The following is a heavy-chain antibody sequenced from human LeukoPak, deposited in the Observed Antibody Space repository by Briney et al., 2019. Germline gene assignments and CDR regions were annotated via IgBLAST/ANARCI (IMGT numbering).Heavy chain of an antibody. CDR1: GGTFSSYA. V-gene: IGHV1-69*05. D-gene: IGHD7-27*01. CDR2: IIPIFGTA. Sequence: SVKVSCKASGGTFSSYAISWVRQAPGQGLEWMGGIIPIFGTANYAQKFQGRVTITTDESTSTAYMELSSLRSEDTAVYYCASDLSSTSNWELDYWGQGTLVTVSS. J-gene: IGHJ4*02. CDR3: ASDLSSTSNWELDY.